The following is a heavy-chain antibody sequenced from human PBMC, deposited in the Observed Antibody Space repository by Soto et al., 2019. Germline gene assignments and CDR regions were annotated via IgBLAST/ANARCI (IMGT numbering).Heavy chain of an antibody. CDR3: VSRTVTTFNAFDI. J-gene: IGHJ3*02. D-gene: IGHD4-17*01. CDR1: GGSIRRTNYY. Sequence: QLQLQESGPGLVRPAETLSLTCTVSGGSIRRTNYYWGWVRQPPGEGLEWIGSIYESENTYYNPSLKSRVTLSLDTSKNQFSLRLSSVTAADTAVFYCVSRTVTTFNAFDIWGQGTMVTVSS. V-gene: IGHV4-39*01. CDR2: IYESENT.